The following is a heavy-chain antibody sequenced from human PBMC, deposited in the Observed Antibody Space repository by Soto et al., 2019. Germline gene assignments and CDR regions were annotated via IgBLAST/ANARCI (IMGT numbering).Heavy chain of an antibody. CDR2: IYCSGST. J-gene: IGHJ5*02. CDR3: GGSGRKSPYNWFDP. V-gene: IGHV4-39*01. CDR1: GGSISSSSYY. Sequence: SETLSLTCTVSGGSISSSSYYWGWIRQPPGKGLEWIGSIYCSGSTYYNPSLKSRVTISVDTSKNQFSLKLSSVTAADTAVYYCGGSGRKSPYNWFDPWGQGTLVTVSS. D-gene: IGHD3-10*01.